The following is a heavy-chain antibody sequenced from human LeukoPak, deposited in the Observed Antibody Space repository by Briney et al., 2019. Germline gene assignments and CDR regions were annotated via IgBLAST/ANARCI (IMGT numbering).Heavy chain of an antibody. V-gene: IGHV3-53*01. CDR3: ARGPGDSSGYYLGY. J-gene: IGHJ4*02. CDR1: GFTFSSNY. Sequence: GGSLRLSCAASGFTFSSNYMSWVRQAPGKGLEWVSVIYSGGSTYYADSVKGRFTISRDNSKNTLYLQMNSLRAEDTAVYYCARGPGDSSGYYLGYWGQGTLVTVSS. D-gene: IGHD3-22*01. CDR2: IYSGGST.